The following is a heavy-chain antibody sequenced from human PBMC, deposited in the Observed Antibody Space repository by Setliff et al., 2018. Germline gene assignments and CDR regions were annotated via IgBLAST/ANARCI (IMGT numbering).Heavy chain of an antibody. D-gene: IGHD3-16*01. Sequence: SETLSLTCTVSGDSIMSPTYTWTWIRQLPGKGLEWIGYISRSGATSYNWSLKRHIAISLATSKIQFSLNLSSVSAAATATYYCASWGSGIGFDFWGQGKLVTVSS. V-gene: IGHV4-31*01. CDR3: ASWGSGIGFDF. CDR1: GDSIMSPTYT. CDR2: ISRSGAT. J-gene: IGHJ3*01.